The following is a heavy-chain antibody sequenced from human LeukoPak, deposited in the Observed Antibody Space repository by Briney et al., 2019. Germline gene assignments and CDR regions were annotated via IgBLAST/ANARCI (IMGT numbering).Heavy chain of an antibody. CDR3: AKSRHTGYVYFDY. J-gene: IGHJ4*02. V-gene: IGHV3-23*01. Sequence: GGSLRLSCAASGFTFSSYVMSWVRQAPGKGLEWVSTIGGSSGSTYYADSVKGRFTISRDNSKHTLSLQMNSLRAEDTALYYCAKSRHTGYVYFDYWGQGTLVTVSS. CDR1: GFTFSSYV. CDR2: IGGSSGST. D-gene: IGHD5-12*01.